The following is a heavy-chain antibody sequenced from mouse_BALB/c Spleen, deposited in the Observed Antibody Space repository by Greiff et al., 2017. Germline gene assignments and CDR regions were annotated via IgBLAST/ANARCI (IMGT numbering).Heavy chain of an antibody. CDR3: ARSDGYDAMDY. CDR2: ISYSGST. D-gene: IGHD2-3*01. V-gene: IGHV3-2*02. J-gene: IGHJ4*01. Sequence: DVKLVESGPGLVKPSQSLSLTCTVTGYSITSDYAWNWIRQFPGNKLEWMGYISYSGSTSYNPSLKSRISITRDTSKNQFFLQLNSVTTEDTATYYCARSDGYDAMDYWGQGTSVTVSS. CDR1: GYSITSDYA.